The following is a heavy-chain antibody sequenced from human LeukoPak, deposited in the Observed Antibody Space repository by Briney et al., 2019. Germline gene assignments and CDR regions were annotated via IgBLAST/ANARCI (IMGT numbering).Heavy chain of an antibody. D-gene: IGHD6-19*01. CDR3: ARVDSSGWYWFDP. Sequence: ASVKVSCKASGYTFTSYAMHWVRQAPGQRLEWMGWINAGNGNTKYSQKFQGRVTITRDTSASTAYMELSSLRSEDTAVYYCARVDSSGWYWFDPWGRGTLVTVSS. CDR2: INAGNGNT. J-gene: IGHJ5*02. V-gene: IGHV1-3*01. CDR1: GYTFTSYA.